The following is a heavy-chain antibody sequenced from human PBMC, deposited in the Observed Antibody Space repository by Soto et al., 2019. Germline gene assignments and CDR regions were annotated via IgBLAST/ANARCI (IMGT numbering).Heavy chain of an antibody. CDR3: AGKICTKNIWFGAYYYYYGMDV. D-gene: IGHD3-10*01. Sequence: SETLSLTCTVSGGSISSSSYYWGWIRQPPGKGLEWIGSIYYSGSTYYNPSLKSRVTISVDTSKNQFSLKLSSVTAADTAAYYCAGKICTKNIWFGAYYYYYGMDVWGQGTTVTVSS. CDR2: IYYSGST. V-gene: IGHV4-39*01. CDR1: GGSISSSSYY. J-gene: IGHJ6*02.